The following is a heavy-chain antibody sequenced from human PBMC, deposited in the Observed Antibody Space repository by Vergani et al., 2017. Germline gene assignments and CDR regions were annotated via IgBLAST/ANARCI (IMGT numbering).Heavy chain of an antibody. CDR3: ARGGYYDSGAFDI. J-gene: IGHJ3*02. CDR2: INHSGST. CDR1: GGSVSSGSYY. D-gene: IGHD3-22*01. V-gene: IGHV4-61*01. Sequence: QVQLQESGPGLVKPSETLSLTCTVSGGSVSSGSYYWSWIRQPPGKGLEWIGEINHSGSTNYNPSLKSRVTISVDTSKNQFSLKLSSVTAADTAVYYCARGGYYDSGAFDIWGQGTMVTVSS.